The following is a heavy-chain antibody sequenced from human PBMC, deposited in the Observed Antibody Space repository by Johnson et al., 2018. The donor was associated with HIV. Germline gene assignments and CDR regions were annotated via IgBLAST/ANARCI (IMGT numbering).Heavy chain of an antibody. CDR1: GFIFYEYG. CDR2: INWNGGST. V-gene: IGHV3-20*04. D-gene: IGHD1-26*01. Sequence: VQLVESGGGVVRPGGSLRLSCVGFGFIFYEYGLNWVRQAPGMGLEWVSGINWNGGSTGYADSVKGRCTISRDNGKSSLYLQMTSLRAEDTALYYCARRDSGSLSFDIWGQGTMVTVSS. J-gene: IGHJ3*02. CDR3: ARRDSGSLSFDI.